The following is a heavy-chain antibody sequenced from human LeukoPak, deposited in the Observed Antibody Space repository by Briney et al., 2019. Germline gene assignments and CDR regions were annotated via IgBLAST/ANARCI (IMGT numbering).Heavy chain of an antibody. CDR2: IYYSGST. J-gene: IGHJ5*02. V-gene: IGHV4-30-4*08. D-gene: IGHD3-3*01. CDR1: GGSISSYY. Sequence: SQTLSLTCTVSGGSISSYYWSWIRQPPGKGLEWIGYIYYSGSTYYNPSLKSRVTISVDTSKNQFSLKLSSVTAADTAVYYCARGWVLRFLEWLPYIWFDPWGQGTLVTVSS. CDR3: ARGWVLRFLEWLPYIWFDP.